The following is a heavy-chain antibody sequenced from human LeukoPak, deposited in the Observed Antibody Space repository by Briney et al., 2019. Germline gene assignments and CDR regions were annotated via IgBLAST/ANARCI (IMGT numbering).Heavy chain of an antibody. D-gene: IGHD3-22*01. CDR1: GGSISSSSYY. CDR2: IYYSGST. Sequence: SETLSLTCTVSGGSISSSSYYWGWIRQPPGKGLEWIGSIYYSGSTYYNPSLKSRVTISVDTSKNQFSLKLSSVTAADTAVYYCARQSYDSSGSTYYFDYWGQGTLVTVSS. J-gene: IGHJ4*02. V-gene: IGHV4-39*01. CDR3: ARQSYDSSGSTYYFDY.